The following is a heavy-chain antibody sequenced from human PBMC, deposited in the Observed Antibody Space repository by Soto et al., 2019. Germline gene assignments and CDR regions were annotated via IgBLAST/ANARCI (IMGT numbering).Heavy chain of an antibody. V-gene: IGHV1-2*04. Sequence: ASVKVSCKASGYTFTGYYMHWVRQAPGQGLEWMGWINPNSGGTNYAQKFQGWVTMTRDTSISTAYMELSRLRSDDTAVYYCARGDRVVIATRGPMYYWGQGTQVTVS. J-gene: IGHJ4*02. CDR2: INPNSGGT. CDR1: GYTFTGYY. D-gene: IGHD3-22*01. CDR3: ARGDRVVIATRGPMYY.